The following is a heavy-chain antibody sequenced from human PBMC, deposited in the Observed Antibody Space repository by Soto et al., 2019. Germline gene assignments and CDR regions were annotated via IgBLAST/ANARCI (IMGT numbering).Heavy chain of an antibody. CDR2: ISYDGSNK. D-gene: IGHD6-19*01. Sequence: PGGSLRLSCAASGFTFSSYGMHWVRQAPGKGLEWVAVISYDGSNKYHADSVKGRFTISRDNSKNTLYLQMNSLRAEDTAVYYCARDLSSSNDDSSGRFCFRGQRTLVPVSS. J-gene: IGHJ4*02. V-gene: IGHV3-30*19. CDR1: GFTFSSYG. CDR3: ARDLSSSNDDSSGRFCF.